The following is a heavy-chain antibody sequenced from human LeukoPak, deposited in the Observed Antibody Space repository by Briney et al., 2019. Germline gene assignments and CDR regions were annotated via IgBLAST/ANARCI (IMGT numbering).Heavy chain of an antibody. CDR1: GYSISSGSF. D-gene: IGHD1-26*01. CDR3: ARGSLYSGSLDAFDI. V-gene: IGHV4-38-2*02. J-gene: IGHJ3*02. Sequence: AETLSLTCTVSGYSISSGSFWGWIRQPPVKGLGWIASIYHSGSTYYNPSLKSRVTTSVDTSKNQFSLKMSSVTAADTAVYYCARGSLYSGSLDAFDIWGQGTMVTVSS. CDR2: IYHSGST.